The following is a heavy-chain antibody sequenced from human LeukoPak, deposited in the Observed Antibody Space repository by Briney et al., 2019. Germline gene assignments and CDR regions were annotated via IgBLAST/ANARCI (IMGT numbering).Heavy chain of an antibody. CDR3: ARGHSSGWYVN. CDR1: GGSISSYY. V-gene: IGHV4-59*01. CDR2: IYYSGST. Sequence: ASETLSLTCTVSGGSISSYYWSWIRQPPGKGLEWIGYIYYSGSTNYNPSLKSRVTISVDTSKNQFSLKLSSVTAADTAVYYCARGHSSGWYVNWGQGTLVTVSS. J-gene: IGHJ4*02. D-gene: IGHD6-19*01.